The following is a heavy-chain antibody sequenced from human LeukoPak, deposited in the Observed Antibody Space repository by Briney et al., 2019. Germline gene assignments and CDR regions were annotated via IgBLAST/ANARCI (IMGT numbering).Heavy chain of an antibody. CDR2: IYYSGST. D-gene: IGHD1-1*01. J-gene: IGHJ4*02. CDR1: GGSISSYY. CDR3: ARNERAGTYYFDY. Sequence: SETLSLTCTVSGGSISSYYWSWIRQPPGKGLEWIGYIYYSGSTNSNPSLKSRVTISVDTSKNQFSLKLSSVTAADTAVYYCARNERAGTYYFDYWGQGTLVTVSP. V-gene: IGHV4-59*13.